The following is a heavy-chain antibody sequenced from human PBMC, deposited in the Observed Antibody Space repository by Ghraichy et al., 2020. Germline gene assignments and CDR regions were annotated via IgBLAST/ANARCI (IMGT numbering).Heavy chain of an antibody. D-gene: IGHD2-21*01. J-gene: IGHJ3*02. CDR2: IYYSGST. V-gene: IGHV4-39*01. CDR1: GGSISSSSYY. Sequence: SETLSLTCTVSGGSISSSSYYWGWIRQPPGKGLEWLGSIYYSGSTYYNPSLKSRVTRSVDTSKNKFSLKLSSVTAADTAVYYCATYVEVIAFDAFDIWGQGTMVTVSS. CDR3: ATYVEVIAFDAFDI.